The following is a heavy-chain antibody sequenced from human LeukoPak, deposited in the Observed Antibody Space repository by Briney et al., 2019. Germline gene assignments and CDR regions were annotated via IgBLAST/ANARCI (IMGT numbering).Heavy chain of an antibody. Sequence: GESLKISCKGSGYSFTSYWIGWVCQMPGKGLEWMGIIYPGDSDTRYSPSFQGQVTILADKSISTAYLQWSSLKASDTAMYYCARQPYGDYVLDYYYGMDVWGQGTTVTVSS. V-gene: IGHV5-51*01. CDR2: IYPGDSDT. J-gene: IGHJ6*02. D-gene: IGHD4-17*01. CDR3: ARQPYGDYVLDYYYGMDV. CDR1: GYSFTSYW.